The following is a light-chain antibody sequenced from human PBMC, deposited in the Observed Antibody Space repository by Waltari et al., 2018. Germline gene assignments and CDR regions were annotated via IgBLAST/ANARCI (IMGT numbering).Light chain of an antibody. CDR1: QSVFSNSRNKNF. V-gene: IGKV4-1*01. CDR2: WAS. CDR3: QQYHTGPIT. Sequence: DIVMTPSPDSLAVSLGERATINCKSSQSVFSNSRNKNFLAWFQQRPGQPPKMLIYWASTRQAGVPDRFRGGGSGTDFTLTISSLQAEDVAVYYCQQYHTGPITFGQGTRLEIK. J-gene: IGKJ5*01.